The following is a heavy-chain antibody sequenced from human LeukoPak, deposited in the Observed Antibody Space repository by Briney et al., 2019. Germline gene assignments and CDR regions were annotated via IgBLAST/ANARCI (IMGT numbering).Heavy chain of an antibody. V-gene: IGHV3-21*01. Sequence: GGSLRLSCAASGFTFSSYSMNWVRQAPGKGLEWVSSISSSSSYIYYADSVKGRFTISRDNAKNSLYLQMSSLRAEDTAVYYCARDLDSSSLLDYWGQGTLVTVSS. CDR1: GFTFSSYS. CDR2: ISSSSSYI. D-gene: IGHD6-6*01. CDR3: ARDLDSSSLLDY. J-gene: IGHJ4*02.